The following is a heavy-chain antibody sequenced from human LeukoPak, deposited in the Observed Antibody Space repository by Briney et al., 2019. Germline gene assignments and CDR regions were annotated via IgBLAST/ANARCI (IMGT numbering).Heavy chain of an antibody. J-gene: IGHJ5*02. Sequence: GGSLRLSCAASGFTVNSNYMTWVRQAPGKGLEWVSVIYSGGSTFYADFVKGRFTISRDNSKNTLYLQMNSLRTDDTAVYYCASSSWSRSNWFDPWGQGTLVTVSS. CDR1: GFTVNSNY. D-gene: IGHD6-13*01. CDR2: IYSGGST. V-gene: IGHV3-66*02. CDR3: ASSSWSRSNWFDP.